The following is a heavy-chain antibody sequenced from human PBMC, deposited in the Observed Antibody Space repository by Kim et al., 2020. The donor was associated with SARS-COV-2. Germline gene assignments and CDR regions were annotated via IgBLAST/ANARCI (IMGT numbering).Heavy chain of an antibody. CDR2: IIPIFGTA. J-gene: IGHJ6*03. CDR1: GGTFSSYA. V-gene: IGHV1-69*13. D-gene: IGHD6-13*01. CDR3: ARDKAAGTLGYYMDV. Sequence: SVKVSCKASGGTFSSYAISWVRQAPGQGLEWMGGIIPIFGTANYAQKFQGRVTITADESTSTAYMELSSLRSEDTAVYYCARDKAAGTLGYYMDVWGKGTTVTVSS.